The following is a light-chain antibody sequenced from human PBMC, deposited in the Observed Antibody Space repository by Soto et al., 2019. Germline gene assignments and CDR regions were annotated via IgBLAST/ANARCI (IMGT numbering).Light chain of an antibody. J-gene: IGKJ4*01. CDR1: QDISSY. Sequence: AILMTQSPSSLSASTGDRVTITCRASQDISSYLAWYQQKPGKAPKLLIYAASTLQSGVPSRFSGSGSGTDFTLTISCLQSEDFATYYCQQYYNYPLTFGGGTKVDIK. V-gene: IGKV1-8*01. CDR2: AAS. CDR3: QQYYNYPLT.